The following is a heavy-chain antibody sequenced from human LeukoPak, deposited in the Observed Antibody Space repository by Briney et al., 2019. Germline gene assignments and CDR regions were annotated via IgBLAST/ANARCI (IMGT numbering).Heavy chain of an antibody. V-gene: IGHV3-43*01. CDR1: GFTFDDYT. CDR3: ASCSWCYYYYYYMDV. D-gene: IGHD2-15*01. Sequence: GGSLRLSCAASGFTFDDYTMHWVRQAPGKGLEWVSLISWDGGSTYYADSVKGRFTISRDNSKNSLYLQMNSLRAEDTAVYYCASCSWCYYYYYYMDVWGKGTTVTVSS. CDR2: ISWDGGST. J-gene: IGHJ6*03.